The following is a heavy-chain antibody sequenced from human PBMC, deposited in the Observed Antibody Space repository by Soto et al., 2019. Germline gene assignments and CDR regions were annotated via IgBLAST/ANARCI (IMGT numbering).Heavy chain of an antibody. Sequence: PWGTLSLTCTVSGGSISSYYWSWIRQPPGKGLEWIGYIYYSGSTNYNPSLKSRVTISVDTSKNQFSLKLSSVTAADTAVYYCARVRRGIAARRAFDIWGQGTMVTVSS. CDR1: GGSISSYY. CDR3: ARVRRGIAARRAFDI. J-gene: IGHJ3*02. D-gene: IGHD6-6*01. CDR2: IYYSGST. V-gene: IGHV4-59*01.